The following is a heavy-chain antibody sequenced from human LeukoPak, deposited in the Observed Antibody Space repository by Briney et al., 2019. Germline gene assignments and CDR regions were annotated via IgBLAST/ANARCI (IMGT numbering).Heavy chain of an antibody. J-gene: IGHJ4*02. CDR3: ARHHLAGATAPNYFDY. D-gene: IGHD6-25*01. V-gene: IGHV4-39*01. CDR2: IYYSGSS. CDR1: GVSISSSCYY. Sequence: PSEALSLTCTVSGVSISSSCYYWGWLRHPPGKGLEWFGIIYYSGSSYYNPSLKRRVTISVDTSKNQFSLKLSSVTAAATAVYYCARHHLAGATAPNYFDYWGQGTLVTVSS.